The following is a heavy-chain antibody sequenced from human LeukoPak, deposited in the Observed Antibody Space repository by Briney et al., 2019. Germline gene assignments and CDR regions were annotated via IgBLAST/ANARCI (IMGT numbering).Heavy chain of an antibody. J-gene: IGHJ4*02. D-gene: IGHD3-22*01. CDR2: ISGDGGST. CDR3: AKDFLFTYYYDSSGYFDY. V-gene: IGHV3-43*02. Sequence: GGSLRLSCAASGFTFDDYAMHWVRQAPGKGLEWVSLISGDGGSTYYADSVKGRFTISRDNSKNSLCLQMNSLRTEDTALYYCAKDFLFTYYYDSSGYFDYWGQGTLVTVSS. CDR1: GFTFDDYA.